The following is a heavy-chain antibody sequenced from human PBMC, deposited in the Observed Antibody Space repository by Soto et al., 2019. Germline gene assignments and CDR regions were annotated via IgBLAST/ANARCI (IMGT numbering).Heavy chain of an antibody. V-gene: IGHV3-23*01. Sequence: GGSLRLSCAASGFTFSSYAMSWVRQAPGKGLEWVSAISGSGGSTYYADSVKGRFTISRDNSKNTLYLQMNCLRAEDTAVYYCAKLPLGYCSGGSCPGSPLGYWGQGTLVTVSS. J-gene: IGHJ4*02. CDR2: ISGSGGST. CDR3: AKLPLGYCSGGSCPGSPLGY. D-gene: IGHD2-15*01. CDR1: GFTFSSYA.